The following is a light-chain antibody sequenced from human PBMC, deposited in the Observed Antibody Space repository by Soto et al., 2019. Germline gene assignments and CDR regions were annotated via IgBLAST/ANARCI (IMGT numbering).Light chain of an antibody. CDR1: QAIYNY. CDR3: QKFSAVPT. J-gene: IGKJ4*01. Sequence: DIQMTQSPSSLYASVGDRVTITCRASQAIYNYLAWYQQKPGKVPHLLISAASTLQSGVPSRFSGSGSGTDFTLTISSLQPEDVATYYCQKFSAVPTFGGGTKVEI. CDR2: AAS. V-gene: IGKV1-27*01.